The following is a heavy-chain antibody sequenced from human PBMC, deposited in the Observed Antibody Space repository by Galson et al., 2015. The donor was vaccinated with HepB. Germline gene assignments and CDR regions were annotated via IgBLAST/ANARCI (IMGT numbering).Heavy chain of an antibody. CDR1: GGSISSGGYY. CDR3: AKAPKMATRSYYFDY. J-gene: IGHJ4*02. CDR2: IYYSGST. Sequence: TLSLTCTVSGGSISSGGYYWSWIRQHPGKGLEWIGYIYYSGSTYYNPSLKSRVTISVDTSKNQFSLKLSSVTAADTAVYYCAKAPKMATRSYYFDYWGQGTLVTVSS. D-gene: IGHD5-24*01. V-gene: IGHV4-31*03.